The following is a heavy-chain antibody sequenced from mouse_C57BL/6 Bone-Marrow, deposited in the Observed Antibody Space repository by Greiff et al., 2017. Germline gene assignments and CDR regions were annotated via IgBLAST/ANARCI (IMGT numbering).Heavy chain of an antibody. CDR3: ARSYDYDGYTVDY. D-gene: IGHD2-4*01. J-gene: IGHJ4*01. CDR1: GYTFTNYW. Sequence: QVQLQQSGAELVKPGASVKLSCKASGYTFTNYWMHWVKQRPGQGLEWIGMMHPNGGSPDYNEKFKSEATLSVDKSSRTAYMELSSLTSEDSAVYYCARSYDYDGYTVDYWGQGTSVTVSS. V-gene: IGHV1-64*01. CDR2: MHPNGGSP.